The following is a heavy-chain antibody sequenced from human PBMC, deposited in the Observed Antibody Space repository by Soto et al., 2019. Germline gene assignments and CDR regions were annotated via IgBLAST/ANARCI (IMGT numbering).Heavy chain of an antibody. CDR2: ISYDGSNK. V-gene: IGHV3-30*18. Sequence: VQLVESGGGLVKPGRSLRLSCAASGFTFSSYGMHWVRQAPGKGLEWVAVISYDGSNKYYADSVKGRFTISRDNSKNTLYLQMNSLRAEDTAVYYCAKDIVVVVAATGVDYWGQGTLVTVSS. CDR3: AKDIVVVVAATGVDY. CDR1: GFTFSSYG. D-gene: IGHD2-15*01. J-gene: IGHJ4*02.